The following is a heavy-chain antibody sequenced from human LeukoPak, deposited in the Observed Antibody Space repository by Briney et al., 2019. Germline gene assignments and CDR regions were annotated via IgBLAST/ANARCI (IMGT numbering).Heavy chain of an antibody. J-gene: IGHJ3*02. CDR1: GFTFTNYV. V-gene: IGHV3-23*01. CDR3: ARRGGSRGWGAFDI. D-gene: IGHD6-19*01. Sequence: GGSLRLSCAASGFTFTNYVMNWVRQDPGKGLEWVSSITGTADKTYDADSVKGRFTISRDNSKNTLSLQMSSLRVEDTAIYYCARRGGSRGWGAFDIWGQGTIVTVSS. CDR2: ITGTADKT.